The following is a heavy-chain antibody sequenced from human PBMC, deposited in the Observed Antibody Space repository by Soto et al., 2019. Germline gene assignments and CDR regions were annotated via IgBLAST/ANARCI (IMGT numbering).Heavy chain of an antibody. V-gene: IGHV3-7*01. D-gene: IGHD1-26*01. CDR3: ARDRSPATSGIFYDALDL. J-gene: IGHJ3*01. CDR1: GFTFSSYW. CDR2: INQDGSVK. Sequence: GGSLRLSCAASGFTFSSYWMTWVRLAPGKGLEWVANINQDGSVKDYADSVRGRFAIFRDNSKNSLYLQMNSLRGEDTAVYYCARDRSPATSGIFYDALDLWGQGTMVTVSS.